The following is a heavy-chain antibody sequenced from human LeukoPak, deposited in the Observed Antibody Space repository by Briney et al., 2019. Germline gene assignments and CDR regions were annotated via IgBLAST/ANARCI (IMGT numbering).Heavy chain of an antibody. Sequence: SETLSLTCTVSGYSIGSGYYWGWIRQPPGKGLEWIGSIYHSGRTFYNPSLKSRVTISVDTSKNQFSLRLSSVTAADTAVYYCARVNCTNGVCYNSRGWFDPWGQGALVTVSS. J-gene: IGHJ5*02. V-gene: IGHV4-38-2*02. CDR1: GYSIGSGYY. D-gene: IGHD2-8*01. CDR3: ARVNCTNGVCYNSRGWFDP. CDR2: IYHSGRT.